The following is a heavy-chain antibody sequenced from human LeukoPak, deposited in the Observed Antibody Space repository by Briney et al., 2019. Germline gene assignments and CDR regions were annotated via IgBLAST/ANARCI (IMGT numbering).Heavy chain of an antibody. Sequence: PSETLSLTCTVSGVSISSYYWSWIRQPPGKGLEWIGYIYTSGSTNHNPSLKSRVTISVDTSKNQFSLKLSSVTGADTAVYYCARHVSTSESENFDYWGQGTLVTVSS. CDR1: GVSISSYY. CDR3: ARHVSTSESENFDY. CDR2: IYTSGST. D-gene: IGHD3-10*02. J-gene: IGHJ4*02. V-gene: IGHV4-4*09.